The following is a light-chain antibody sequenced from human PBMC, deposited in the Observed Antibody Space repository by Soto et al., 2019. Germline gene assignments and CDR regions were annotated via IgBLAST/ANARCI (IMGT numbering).Light chain of an antibody. CDR3: QHYNNWPPLT. CDR2: GAS. Sequence: EIVMTQSPATLSVSPVERATLSCRASQSVSSNLAWYQQKPGQAPRLLIYGASTRTTGVPARFSGGGSGTEFTLTISRLQSEDFAVYYCQHYNNWPPLTFGGGNKVDIK. J-gene: IGKJ4*01. CDR1: QSVSSN. V-gene: IGKV3-15*01.